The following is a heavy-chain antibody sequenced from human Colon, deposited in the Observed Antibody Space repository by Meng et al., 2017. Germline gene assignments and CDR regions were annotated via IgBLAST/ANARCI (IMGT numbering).Heavy chain of an antibody. Sequence: DGQSVGSGGELVWPGGSLRLLGAAPGFPLSSDWIHWVRQAPGKGLVWVSRINSDGSSTSYADSVKGRFTISRDNAKNTLYLQMNSLRAEDTAVYYCARDGGHRADSWGQGTLVTVSS. CDR3: ARDGGHRADS. CDR2: INSDGSST. J-gene: IGHJ4*02. V-gene: IGHV3-74*01. CDR1: GFPLSSDW. D-gene: IGHD2-15*01.